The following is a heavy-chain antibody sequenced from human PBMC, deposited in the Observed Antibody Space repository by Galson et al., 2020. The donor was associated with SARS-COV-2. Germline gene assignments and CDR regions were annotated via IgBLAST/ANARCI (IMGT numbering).Heavy chain of an antibody. CDR3: ATTTPFGVVTEAWFDP. V-gene: IGHV1-24*01. CDR2: FDPEDGET. D-gene: IGHD3-3*01. Sequence: VKVSCKVSGYTLTELSMHWVRQAPGKGLEWMGGFDPEDGETIYAQKFQGRVTMTEDTSTDTAYMELSSLRSEDTAVYYCATTTPFGVVTEAWFDPWGQGTLVTVSS. J-gene: IGHJ5*02. CDR1: GYTLTELS.